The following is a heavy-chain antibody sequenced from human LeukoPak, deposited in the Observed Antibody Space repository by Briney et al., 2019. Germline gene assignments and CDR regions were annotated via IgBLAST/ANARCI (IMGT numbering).Heavy chain of an antibody. CDR3: ANRGPGTRWSFDY. Sequence: SETLSLTCTVSGGSISSTGYFWGWIRQPPGKGLEWIGNVHHSGSTNYNPSLKSRVTISVDTSKNQISMVLRSVIAADTAVYYCANRGPGTRWSFDYWGQGTLITVSP. D-gene: IGHD3-10*01. J-gene: IGHJ4*02. CDR1: GGSISSTGYF. V-gene: IGHV4-39*01. CDR2: VHHSGST.